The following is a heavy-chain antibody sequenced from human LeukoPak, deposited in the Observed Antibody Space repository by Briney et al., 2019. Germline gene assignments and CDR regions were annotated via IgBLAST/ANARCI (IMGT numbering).Heavy chain of an antibody. D-gene: IGHD3-10*01. CDR3: ARVFSVRFGEPPDY. Sequence: ASVKVSCKASGYTFTSCGISWVRQAPGQGLEWMGWISAYNGNTNYAQKLQGRVTMTTDTSTSTAYMELRSLRSDDTAVYYCARVFSVRFGEPPDYWGQGTLVTVSS. V-gene: IGHV1-18*01. CDR1: GYTFTSCG. J-gene: IGHJ4*02. CDR2: ISAYNGNT.